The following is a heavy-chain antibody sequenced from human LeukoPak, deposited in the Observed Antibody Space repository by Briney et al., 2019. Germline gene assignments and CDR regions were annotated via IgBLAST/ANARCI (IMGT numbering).Heavy chain of an antibody. CDR1: GGSVSSAGHY. V-gene: IGHV4-39*07. Sequence: SETLSLTCTVAGGSVSSAGHYWGWIRQPPGKGLEWIGNIYYNGHTNYNPSLKSRVTISVDTSKNQFSLKLSSVTAADTAVYYCARASGTGSLNWGAFYYFDYWGQGTLVTVSS. D-gene: IGHD1-26*01. J-gene: IGHJ4*02. CDR3: ARASGTGSLNWGAFYYFDY. CDR2: IYYNGHT.